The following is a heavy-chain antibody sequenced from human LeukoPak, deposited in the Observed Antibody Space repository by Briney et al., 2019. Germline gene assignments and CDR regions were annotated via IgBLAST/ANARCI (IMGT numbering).Heavy chain of an antibody. D-gene: IGHD1-26*01. Sequence: KPSETLSLTCTVSGGSISSSSYYWGWIRQPPGKGLEWIGSIYYSGSTYYNPSLKSRVTISVDTSKNQFSLKLSSVTAADTAVYYCARVRAGGSYYFDYWGQGTLVTVSS. CDR2: IYYSGST. J-gene: IGHJ4*02. CDR3: ARVRAGGSYYFDY. V-gene: IGHV4-39*07. CDR1: GGSISSSSYY.